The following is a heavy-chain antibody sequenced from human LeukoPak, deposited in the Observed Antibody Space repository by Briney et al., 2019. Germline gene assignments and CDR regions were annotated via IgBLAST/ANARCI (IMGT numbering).Heavy chain of an antibody. Sequence: SVKVSCKASGYTFTSNGINWVRQAPGQGLEWMGRIIPILGIANYAQKFQGRVTIIADKSTSTAYMELSSLRSEDTAVYYCARSVAGYYYFDYWGQGTLVTVSS. J-gene: IGHJ4*02. D-gene: IGHD6-19*01. CDR1: GYTFTSNG. CDR2: IIPILGIA. CDR3: ARSVAGYYYFDY. V-gene: IGHV1-69*04.